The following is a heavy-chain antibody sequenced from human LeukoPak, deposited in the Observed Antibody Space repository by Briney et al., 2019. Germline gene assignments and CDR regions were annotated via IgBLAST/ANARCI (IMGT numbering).Heavy chain of an antibody. Sequence: SETLSLTCAVNGGSFSGYSWSWIRQPPGKGLEWIGEINHSGSTKYNPSLKSRVTISVDTSKKQPSLELRSMTAADTAVYYCARGYCSSTSCYGAAFDIWGQGTMVTVSS. CDR1: GGSFSGYS. D-gene: IGHD2-2*01. CDR2: INHSGST. CDR3: ARGYCSSTSCYGAAFDI. J-gene: IGHJ3*02. V-gene: IGHV4-34*01.